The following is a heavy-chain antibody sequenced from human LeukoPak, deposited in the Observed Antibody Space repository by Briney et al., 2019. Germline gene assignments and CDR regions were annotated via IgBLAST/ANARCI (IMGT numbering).Heavy chain of an antibody. CDR3: AREIAAAGTGHGY. CDR1: GFTFSSYS. D-gene: IGHD6-13*01. CDR2: ISSSSSYI. V-gene: IGHV3-21*01. Sequence: GGSLRLSCAASGFTFSSYSMNWVRQAPGKGLEWVSSISSSSSYIYYADSVKGRFTISRDNAKNSLYLQMNSLRAEDTAVYYCAREIAAAGTGHGYWGQGTLVTVSS. J-gene: IGHJ4*02.